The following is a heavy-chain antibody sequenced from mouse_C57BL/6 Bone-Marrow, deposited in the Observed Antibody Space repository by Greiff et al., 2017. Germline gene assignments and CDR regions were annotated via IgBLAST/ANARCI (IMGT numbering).Heavy chain of an antibody. Sequence: QVQLQQSGAELARPGASVKLSCKASGYTFTSYGISWVKQRTGQGLEWIGEIYPRSGNTYYNEKFKGKATLTADKSSSTAYMELRILTSEDSAVYFCARYYYGSSRSDVWGTGTTVTVSS. V-gene: IGHV1-81*01. CDR3: ARYYYGSSRSDV. CDR1: GYTFTSYG. CDR2: IYPRSGNT. J-gene: IGHJ1*03. D-gene: IGHD1-1*01.